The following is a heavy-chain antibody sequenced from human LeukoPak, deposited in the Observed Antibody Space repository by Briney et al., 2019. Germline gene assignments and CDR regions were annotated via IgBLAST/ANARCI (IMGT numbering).Heavy chain of an antibody. D-gene: IGHD3-22*01. Sequence: ASVKVSCKASGYTFTSYGISWVRQAPGQGLEWMGWISAYNGNTNYAQKLQGRVTMTTDTSTSTAYMELRSLRSDDTAVYYCARDNRVGGYYYDSSGYSWGQGTLVTVSS. CDR1: GYTFTSYG. CDR2: ISAYNGNT. J-gene: IGHJ5*02. CDR3: ARDNRVGGYYYDSSGYS. V-gene: IGHV1-18*01.